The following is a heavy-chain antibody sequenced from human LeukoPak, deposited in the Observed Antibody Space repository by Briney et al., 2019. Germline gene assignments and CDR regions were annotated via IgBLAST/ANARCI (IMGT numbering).Heavy chain of an antibody. CDR3: ARRWGPHCSSISCYWRDWYFDL. CDR1: GGTFISSA. Sequence: SVKVSCKASGGTFISSAIIWARQAPGQGLEWMGGIIPIFGTTNYAQKFQGRVTITADEFTSTAYMELSSLRSEDTAVYYCARRWGPHCSSISCYWRDWYFDLWGRGTLVTVSS. J-gene: IGHJ2*01. CDR2: IIPIFGTT. V-gene: IGHV1-69*13. D-gene: IGHD2-2*01.